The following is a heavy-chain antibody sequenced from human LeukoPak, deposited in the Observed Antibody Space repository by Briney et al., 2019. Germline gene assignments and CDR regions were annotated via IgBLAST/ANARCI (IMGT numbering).Heavy chain of an antibody. J-gene: IGHJ4*02. CDR1: GFTFSSYG. V-gene: IGHV3-30*02. CDR2: IRYDGSNK. Sequence: GGSLRLSCAASGFTFSSYGMHWVRQAPGKGLERVAFIRYDGSNKYYADSVKGRFTISRDNSKNTLYLQMNSLRAEDTAVYYCARDKIAAAATFDYWGQGTLVTVSS. D-gene: IGHD6-13*01. CDR3: ARDKIAAAATFDY.